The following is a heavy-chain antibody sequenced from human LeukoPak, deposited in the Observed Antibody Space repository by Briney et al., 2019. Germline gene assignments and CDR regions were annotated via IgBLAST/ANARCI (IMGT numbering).Heavy chain of an antibody. D-gene: IGHD5-24*01. CDR3: AGRDVYNSAF. Sequence: GGSLRLSCAASGFTFSGYYMSWVRQAPGKGLEWVSYITPSGSTIYYADSVKGRFTISRDNAKNSLYLQMNSLRAEDMAVYFCAGRDVYNSAFWGQGTLVTVSS. V-gene: IGHV3-11*04. J-gene: IGHJ4*02. CDR1: GFTFSGYY. CDR2: ITPSGSTI.